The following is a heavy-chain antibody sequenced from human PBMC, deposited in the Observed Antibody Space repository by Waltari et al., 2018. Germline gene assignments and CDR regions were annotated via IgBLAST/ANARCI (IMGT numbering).Heavy chain of an antibody. D-gene: IGHD4-17*01. CDR3: ARGYYGDYAHDS. CDR1: GYSFTYHF. CDR2: INPNSCET. V-gene: IGHV1-2*02. J-gene: IGHJ5*01. Sequence: QVQLVQFGAGVKRPGASMKVSCKAYGYSFTYHFIHWVRQAPGQGLEWMGWINPNSCETSYAQKFQGRVTMTRDTSVSTAYVELSELTSDDTAFYFCARGYYGDYAHDSWGQGALVTVSS.